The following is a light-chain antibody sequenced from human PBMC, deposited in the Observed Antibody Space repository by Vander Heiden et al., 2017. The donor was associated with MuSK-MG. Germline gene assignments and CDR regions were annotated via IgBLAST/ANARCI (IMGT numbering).Light chain of an antibody. J-gene: IGLJ2*01. V-gene: IGLV3-19*01. CDR3: NSRDSSSSHLV. CDR1: SLRTYY. CDR2: GKN. Sequence: SSELTQDPAVSVALGQTVRITCQGDSLRTYYASWYQHKPGQAPVLVIYGKNNRPSGIPDRFSGSTSGTTASLTITGAQAEDEADFYCNSRDSSSSHLVFGGGTKLTVL.